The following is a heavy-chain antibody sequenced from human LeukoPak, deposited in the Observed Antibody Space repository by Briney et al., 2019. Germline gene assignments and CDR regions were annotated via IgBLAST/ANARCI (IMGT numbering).Heavy chain of an antibody. CDR1: GYTFTGYY. CDR3: ARLCHDFWSGYYTYFDY. CDR2: IIPIFGTA. D-gene: IGHD3-3*01. Sequence: ASVKVSCKASGYTFTGYYMHWVRQAPGQGLEWMGGIIPIFGTANYAQKFQGRVTITADESTSTAYMELSSLRSEDTAVYYCARLCHDFWSGYYTYFDYWGQGTLVTVSS. V-gene: IGHV1-69*13. J-gene: IGHJ4*02.